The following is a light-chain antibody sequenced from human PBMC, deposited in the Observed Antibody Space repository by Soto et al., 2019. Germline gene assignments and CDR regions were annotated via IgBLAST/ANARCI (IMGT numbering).Light chain of an antibody. Sequence: QSVLTQPPPPSGTPGQRVTFSCSASSSNIGINTVNWYRQLPGTAPQFLMSDIHRRSSGVPDRFSGSKSGTSASLAISGLQSEDEATYFCAAWDVSLKGFVFGTGTKVTVL. V-gene: IGLV1-44*01. CDR2: DIH. J-gene: IGLJ1*01. CDR3: AAWDVSLKGFV. CDR1: SSNIGINT.